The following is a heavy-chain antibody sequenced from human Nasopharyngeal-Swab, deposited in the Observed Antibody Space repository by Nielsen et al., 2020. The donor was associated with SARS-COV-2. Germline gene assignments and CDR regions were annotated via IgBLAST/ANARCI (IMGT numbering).Heavy chain of an antibody. J-gene: IGHJ4*02. CDR2: IYYSGST. D-gene: IGHD7-27*01. CDR1: GGSISSSSYY. Sequence: SETLSLTCTVSGGSISSSSYYWGWIRQPPGKGLEWIGSIYYSGSTYYNPSLKSRVTISVDTSKNQFSLKLSSVTAADTAVYYCARPLKSGEYEDAYYFDYWGQGTLVTVSS. CDR3: ARPLKSGEYEDAYYFDY. V-gene: IGHV4-39*01.